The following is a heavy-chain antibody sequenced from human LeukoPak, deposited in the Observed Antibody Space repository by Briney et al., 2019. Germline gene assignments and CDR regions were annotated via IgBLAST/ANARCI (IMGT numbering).Heavy chain of an antibody. CDR1: GFSFSSYW. V-gene: IGHV3-7*01. CDR3: ARDRGWQSFDY. Sequence: GGSLRVSCVASGFSFSSYWLTWLRQTSGKGLERVANINNDGGEVYYIDSVKGRFTISRDNAKNLVYLQMNSLRFEDTAVDYCARDRGWQSFDYWGQGTRVIVSS. CDR2: INNDGGEV. D-gene: IGHD3-10*01. J-gene: IGHJ4*02.